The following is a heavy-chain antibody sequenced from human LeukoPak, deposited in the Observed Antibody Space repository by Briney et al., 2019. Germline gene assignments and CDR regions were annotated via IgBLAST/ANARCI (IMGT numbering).Heavy chain of an antibody. CDR1: GFIFTDYA. Sequence: GGSLRLSCAASGFIFTDYAMSWVRQAPGKGLEWVSSIFSGGDSPSYADSVRGRFTISRDNSKNTLYLQMNSLRAEDTAVYYCAKDRNYYGSGSYFLGDYWGQGTLVTVSS. CDR3: AKDRNYYGSGSYFLGDY. D-gene: IGHD3-10*01. CDR2: IFSGGDSP. J-gene: IGHJ4*02. V-gene: IGHV3-23*01.